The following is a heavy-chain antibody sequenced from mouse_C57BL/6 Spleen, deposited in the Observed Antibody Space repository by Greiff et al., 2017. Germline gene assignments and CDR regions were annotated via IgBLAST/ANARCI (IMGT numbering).Heavy chain of an antibody. V-gene: IGHV5-17*01. D-gene: IGHD1-1*01. CDR1: GFIFSDYG. CDR3: ARRHYYGSSYPLYAMDY. CDR2: ISSGSSTI. J-gene: IGHJ4*01. Sequence: EVKLMESGGGLVKPGGSLKLSCAASGFIFSDYGMHWVRQAPEKGLEWVAYISSGSSTIYYADTVKGRFTISRDNAKNTLFLQMTSLRSEDTAMYYCARRHYYGSSYPLYAMDYWGQGTSVTVSS.